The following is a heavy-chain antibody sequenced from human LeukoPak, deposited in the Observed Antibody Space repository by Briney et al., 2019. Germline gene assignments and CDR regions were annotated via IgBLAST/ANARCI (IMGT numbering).Heavy chain of an antibody. V-gene: IGHV3-20*01. CDR3: ARHPKYSSRWYYYYMDV. J-gene: IGHJ6*03. D-gene: IGHD6-13*01. CDR1: GFPFDEYG. Sequence: GGSLRLSCAASGFPFDEYGMSWVRQVPGKGLEWVSGINWNGRSTGYADSVKGGFTISRDNAKNSLDLQMNNLRAEDTALYDCARHPKYSSRWYYYYMDVWGKGTTVTVSS. CDR2: INWNGRST.